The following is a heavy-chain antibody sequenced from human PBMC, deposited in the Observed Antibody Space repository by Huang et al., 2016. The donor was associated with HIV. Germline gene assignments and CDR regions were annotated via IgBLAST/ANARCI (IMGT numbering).Heavy chain of an antibody. V-gene: IGHV1-18*01. D-gene: IGHD4-17*01. J-gene: IGHJ4*02. CDR1: GKTFSTEG. CDR2: ISADDGDI. Sequence: QIQLVQSAAEVKKPGASVKVFCRAPGKTFSTEGITWVLQAHGKGLEWMGWISADDGDIKFAQNFKGRLTMTPDTSTLTAYMELRSLTSDDTALYYCARKATVTAGIDYWGQGTLVTVSS. CDR3: ARKATVTAGIDY.